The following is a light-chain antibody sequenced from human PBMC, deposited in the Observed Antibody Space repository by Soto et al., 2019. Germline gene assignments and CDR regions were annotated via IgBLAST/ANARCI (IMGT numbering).Light chain of an antibody. V-gene: IGLV1-44*01. Sequence: SVLTQPPSASGTPGQRVTLSCFGSNSSLGSNTVNWYQQVSGSAPKLLIYSDRPRPSGVPDSLSVFRSGNSASLDISGLQTEDEAEYFCAAWNDKLKGPVFGGGTKLNVL. CDR1: NSSLGSNT. CDR2: SDR. CDR3: AAWNDKLKGPV. J-gene: IGLJ3*02.